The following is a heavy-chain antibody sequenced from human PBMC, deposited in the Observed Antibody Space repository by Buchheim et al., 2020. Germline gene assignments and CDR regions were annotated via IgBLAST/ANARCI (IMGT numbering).Heavy chain of an antibody. D-gene: IGHD6-19*01. CDR3: TRSMAVAGYSFYYYGMDV. CDR2: ITGGGVTT. V-gene: IGHV3-23*01. J-gene: IGHJ6*02. CDR1: GFTSINHA. Sequence: EVQLLESGGDLVQPGGSLRLSCAGSGFTSINHALNWVRQAPGKGLEWVSSITGGGVTTYYADSVKGRFTISRDNYGSTLYLQMNSLRAEDTATYFCTRSMAVAGYSFYYYGMDVWGPGTT.